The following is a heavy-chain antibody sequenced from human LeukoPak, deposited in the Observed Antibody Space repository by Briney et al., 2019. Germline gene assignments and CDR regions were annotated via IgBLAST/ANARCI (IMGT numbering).Heavy chain of an antibody. CDR1: GGSISSGGYY. V-gene: IGHV4-31*03. Sequence: SQTLFLTCTVSGGSISSGGYYWSWIRQHPGKGLEWIGYIYYSGSTYYNPSLKSRVTISVDTSKNQFSLKLSSVTAADTAVYYCARDYYDSSGYYYVGRFDPWGQGTQVTVSS. J-gene: IGHJ5*02. CDR2: IYYSGST. D-gene: IGHD3-22*01. CDR3: ARDYYDSSGYYYVGRFDP.